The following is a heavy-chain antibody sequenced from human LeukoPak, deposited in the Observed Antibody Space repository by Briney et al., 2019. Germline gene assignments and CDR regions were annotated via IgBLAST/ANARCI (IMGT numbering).Heavy chain of an antibody. CDR2: IYTSGTT. CDR1: GYSISNGYY. V-gene: IGHV4-4*07. Sequence: PSETLSLTCTVSGYSISNGYYWSWIRQPAGKGLEWIGRIYTSGTTHYNPSLKSRVTISVDTSKNQFSLKLSSVTAADTAVYYCARGPIGHYDFWSAYGMTYYFDYWGQGTLVTVSS. J-gene: IGHJ4*02. D-gene: IGHD3-3*01. CDR3: ARGPIGHYDFWSAYGMTYYFDY.